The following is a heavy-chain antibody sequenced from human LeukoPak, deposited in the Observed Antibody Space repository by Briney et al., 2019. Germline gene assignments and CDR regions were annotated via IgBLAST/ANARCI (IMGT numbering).Heavy chain of an antibody. V-gene: IGHV5-51*01. J-gene: IGHJ5*02. D-gene: IGHD1-20*01. CDR3: ARHRGYNWNDVGP. CDR2: VWPVDFRT. Sequence: GESLKISCKGSGYSFANYWIGWVRQMPGKGLEWMGIVWPVDFRTMYSPSFQGQVTISVDKSITTAYLQWDSLKASDTAMYYCARHRGYNWNDVGPWGQGTLVTVSS. CDR1: GYSFANYW.